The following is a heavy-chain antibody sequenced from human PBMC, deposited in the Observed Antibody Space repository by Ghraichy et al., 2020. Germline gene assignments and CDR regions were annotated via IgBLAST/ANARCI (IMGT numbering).Heavy chain of an antibody. CDR2: INPSGGST. CDR3: ARAEQPNVLLWFGELF. V-gene: IGHV1-46*03. D-gene: IGHD3-10*01. CDR1: GYTFTSYY. Sequence: ASVKVSCKASGYTFTSYYMHWVRQAPGQGLEWMGIINPSGGSTSYAQKFQGRVTMTRDTSTSTVYMELSSLRSEDTAVYYCARAEQPNVLLWFGELFWGQGTLVTVSS. J-gene: IGHJ4*02.